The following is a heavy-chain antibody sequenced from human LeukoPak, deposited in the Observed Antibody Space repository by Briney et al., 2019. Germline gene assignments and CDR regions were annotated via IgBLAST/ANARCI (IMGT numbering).Heavy chain of an antibody. CDR2: IKSKTDGGTT. V-gene: IGHV3-15*01. Sequence: GSLRLSCAASGFTFDNAWMSWVRQAPGKGLEWVGRIKSKTDGGTTDYTTPVKGRFTISRDDSKNTLYLQMNSLRAGDTAVYYCAKDGVYCSSTSCYTYYYYYYMDVWGKGTTVTVSS. J-gene: IGHJ6*03. CDR1: GFTFDNAW. CDR3: AKDGVYCSSTSCYTYYYYYYMDV. D-gene: IGHD2-2*01.